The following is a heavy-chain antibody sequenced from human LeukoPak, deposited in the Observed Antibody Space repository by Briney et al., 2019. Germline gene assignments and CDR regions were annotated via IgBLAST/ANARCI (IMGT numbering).Heavy chain of an antibody. V-gene: IGHV3-23*01. CDR3: AKDPTYYYYYMDV. J-gene: IGHJ6*03. CDR1: GFTFNKCA. Sequence: PGGSLRLSCAASGFTFNKCAMSWVRQAPGKGLEWVSAISGSGDSTYYADSVKGRFTISRDQSKNTLYLQMSSLRAEDTAVYYCAKDPTYYYYYMDVWGKGTTVTVCS. CDR2: ISGSGDST.